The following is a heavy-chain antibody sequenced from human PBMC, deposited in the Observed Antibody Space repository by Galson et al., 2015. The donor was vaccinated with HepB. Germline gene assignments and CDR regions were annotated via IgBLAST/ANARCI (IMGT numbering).Heavy chain of an antibody. J-gene: IGHJ6*02. D-gene: IGHD6-13*01. CDR1: GFSLSTSGMC. Sequence: PALVKPTQTLTLTCTFSGFSLSTSGMCVSWIRQPPGKALEWLALIDWDDDKYYSTSLKTRLTISKDTSKNQVVLTMTNMDPVDAATYYCARMLGIAAADHYYYYYGMDVWGQGTTVTVSS. V-gene: IGHV2-70*01. CDR3: ARMLGIAAADHYYYYYGMDV. CDR2: IDWDDDK.